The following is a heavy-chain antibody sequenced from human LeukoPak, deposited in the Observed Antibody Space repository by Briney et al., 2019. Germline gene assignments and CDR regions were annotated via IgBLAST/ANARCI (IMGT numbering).Heavy chain of an antibody. CDR1: GYSFTIYG. D-gene: IGHD1-26*01. V-gene: IGHV1-18*01. CDR3: ATDWGVVGANRGY. J-gene: IGHJ4*02. Sequence: ASVKVSCKASGYSFTIYGISWVRQAPGQGLEWMGWISAYNGATNYAQKFQGRVTMTTDTSTSTAYMELSSLRSEDTAVYYCATDWGVVGANRGYWGQGTLVTVSS. CDR2: ISAYNGAT.